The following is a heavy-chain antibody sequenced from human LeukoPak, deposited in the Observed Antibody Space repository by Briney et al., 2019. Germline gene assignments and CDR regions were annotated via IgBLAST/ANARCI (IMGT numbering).Heavy chain of an antibody. V-gene: IGHV4-34*01. J-gene: IGHJ4*02. D-gene: IGHD4-17*01. CDR2: IYHSGST. CDR1: GFTFSSYE. Sequence: GSLRLSCAASGFTFSSYEMNWVRQPPGKGLEWIGEIYHSGSTNYNPSLKSRVTISVDTSKNQFSLKLYSVTAADTAVYYCARGGDYGDYVFHYWGQGTLVTVSS. CDR3: ARGGDYGDYVFHY.